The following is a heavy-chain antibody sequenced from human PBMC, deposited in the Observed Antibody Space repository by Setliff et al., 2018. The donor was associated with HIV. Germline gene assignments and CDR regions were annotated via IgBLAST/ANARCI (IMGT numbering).Heavy chain of an antibody. Sequence: PGGSLRLSCVGSGFTFSHAWMSWVRQAPGKGLEWIGRMKSEVGGGTIDYAAPVNGRFTISRDDSKNTLYLQMNSLKTEDTAVYHCVRDVAVTNMVRGVITYYYYMDVWGKGTTVTVSS. CDR3: VRDVAVTNMVRGVITYYYYMDV. V-gene: IGHV3-15*01. CDR2: MKSEVGGGTI. D-gene: IGHD3-10*01. CDR1: GFTFSHAW. J-gene: IGHJ6*03.